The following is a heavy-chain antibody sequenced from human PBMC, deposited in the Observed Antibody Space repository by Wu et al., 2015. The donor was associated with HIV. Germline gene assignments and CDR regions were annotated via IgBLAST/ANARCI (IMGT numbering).Heavy chain of an antibody. CDR3: ATTNRILINGGDYYHRYGMDV. J-gene: IGHJ6*01. CDR2: IIPLYGTT. D-gene: IGHD2-21*01. Sequence: QVQMVQSGAEVRQPGSSVKVSCKASGGTFTNYGINWVRRAPGAGLEWLGTIIPLYGTTNYAQKFLGRIMISADTSTTTSSLELSSLRSGDTAIYYCATTNRILINGGDYYHRYGMDVWGQGTTVTVSS. V-gene: IGHV1-69*08. CDR1: GGTFTNYG.